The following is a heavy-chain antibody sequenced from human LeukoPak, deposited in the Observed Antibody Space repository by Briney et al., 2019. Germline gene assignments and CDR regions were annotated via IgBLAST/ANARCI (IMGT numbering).Heavy chain of an antibody. D-gene: IGHD2/OR15-2a*01. V-gene: IGHV3-74*01. CDR2: VNSDGSAT. CDR3: TSFYETN. Sequence: GGSLRLSCAASGFTFSSYAMSWVRQAPGKGLVWVSHVNSDGSATSYADSVKGRFTISRDNAKNTVYLHMNSLRVEDTAVYYCTSFYETNWGQGTLVTVSS. CDR1: GFTFSSYA. J-gene: IGHJ4*02.